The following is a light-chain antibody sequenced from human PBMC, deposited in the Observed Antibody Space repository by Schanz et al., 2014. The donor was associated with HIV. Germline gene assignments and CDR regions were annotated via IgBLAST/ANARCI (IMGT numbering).Light chain of an antibody. J-gene: IGLJ1*01. Sequence: QSALTQPPSASGSPGQSVTISCTGTSSDVGGYNYVSWYQQHPGKAPKLMIYDVSNRPSGVSNRFSGSKSGNTASLTISGLQAEDEADYYCSSYTVISTGVFGTGTKLTVL. CDR1: SSDVGGYNY. CDR2: DVS. CDR3: SSYTVISTGV. V-gene: IGLV2-14*01.